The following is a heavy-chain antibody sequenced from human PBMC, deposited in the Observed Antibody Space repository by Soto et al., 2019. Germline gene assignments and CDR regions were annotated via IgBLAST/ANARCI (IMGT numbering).Heavy chain of an antibody. CDR3: ARGAYYDGSGFDY. V-gene: IGHV4-30-4*01. J-gene: IGHJ4*02. CDR2: IYYSGST. D-gene: IGHD3-22*01. Sequence: KTSETLSLTCTVSGGSISSGDYYWSWIRQPPGKGLEWIGYIYYSGSTYYNPSLKSRVTISVDTSKNQFSLKLSSVTAADTAVYYCARGAYYDGSGFDYWGQGTLVTVSS. CDR1: GGSISSGDYY.